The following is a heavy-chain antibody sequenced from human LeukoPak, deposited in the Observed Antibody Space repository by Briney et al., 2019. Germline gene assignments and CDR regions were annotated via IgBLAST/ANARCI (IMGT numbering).Heavy chain of an antibody. D-gene: IGHD2-2*01. J-gene: IGHJ5*02. CDR3: ARPPPPPPPWYCSSTSCWNGVDWFAP. CDR1: GGTFSSYA. Sequence: SVKVSCKASGGTFSSYAISWVRQAPGQGLEWVGGIIPIFGRANYAQKFQGRVTMTTDESTSTAYKELSSMRSEDTAVYYWARPPPPPPPWYCSSTSCWNGVDWFAPWGQGILVTVSS. CDR2: IIPIFGRA. V-gene: IGHV1-69*05.